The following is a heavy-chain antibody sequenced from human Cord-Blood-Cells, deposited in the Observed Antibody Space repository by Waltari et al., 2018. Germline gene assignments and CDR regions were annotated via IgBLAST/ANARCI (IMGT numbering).Heavy chain of an antibody. J-gene: IGHJ3*02. Sequence: QVQLVQSGAEVKKPGSSVKVSCKDSGGTFSSYATSWVGQAHGQGLEWMGRIIPILGIANYAQKFQGRVTITADKSTSTAYMELSSLRSEDTAVYYCARDSASGITGTTDAFDIWGQGTMVTVSS. CDR3: ARDSASGITGTTDAFDI. D-gene: IGHD1-7*01. CDR1: GGTFSSYA. CDR2: IIPILGIA. V-gene: IGHV1-69*09.